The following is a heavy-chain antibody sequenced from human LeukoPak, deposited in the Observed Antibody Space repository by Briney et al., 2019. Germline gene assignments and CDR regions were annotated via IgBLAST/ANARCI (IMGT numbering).Heavy chain of an antibody. J-gene: IGHJ3*01. Sequence: AGGSLRLSCAASGFTFSDYGMHWVRQAPGKGLEWISYISDTSTYTNYADSVKGRFTISRDNSHNSLYLQMNSLRAEDTAIYYCARSTLAPDAFDLWGQGIMVTVSS. CDR1: GFTFSDYG. D-gene: IGHD1-1*01. CDR2: ISDTSTYT. CDR3: ARSTLAPDAFDL. V-gene: IGHV3-11*03.